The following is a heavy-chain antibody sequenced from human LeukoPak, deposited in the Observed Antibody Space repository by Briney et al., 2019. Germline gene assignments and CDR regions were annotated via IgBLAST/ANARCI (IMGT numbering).Heavy chain of an antibody. CDR2: ISGSGGST. CDR1: GFTFSSYA. CDR3: AKSFGGTTVTTGY. V-gene: IGHV3-23*01. Sequence: GGSLRPSCAASGFTFSSYAMSWVRQAPGKGLEWVSAISGSGGSTYYADSVKGRFTISRDNSKNTLYLQMNSLRAEDTAVYYCAKSFGGTTVTTGYWGQGTLVTVSS. J-gene: IGHJ4*02. D-gene: IGHD4-17*01.